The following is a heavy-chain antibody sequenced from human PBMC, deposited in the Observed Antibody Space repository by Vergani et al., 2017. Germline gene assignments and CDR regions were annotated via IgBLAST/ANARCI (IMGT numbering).Heavy chain of an antibody. CDR1: GFTFSSYW. V-gene: IGHV3-74*01. J-gene: IGHJ4*02. CDR2: INNDVSST. D-gene: IGHD1-20*01. Sequence: EVQLVESGGGLVQPGGSLRLSCAASGFTFSSYWMHWVRQAPGKGLVWVSRINNDVSSTSYADSVKGRFTISRDNAKNTLYLQMNSLRADDTALYYCARDRYGTMVTGDMGYWGQGTLVTVSS. CDR3: ARDRYGTMVTGDMGY.